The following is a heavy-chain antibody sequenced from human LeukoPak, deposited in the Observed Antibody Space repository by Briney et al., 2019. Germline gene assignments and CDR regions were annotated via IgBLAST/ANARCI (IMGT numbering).Heavy chain of an antibody. CDR2: ISSSSSDT. J-gene: IGHJ4*02. Sequence: GGSLRLSCAASGFTFSDSYMSWIRQTPGKGLEWLSYISSSSSDTNYADSVRGRFTISRDNAKNSLYLQMNSLRAEDTAVYYCARGSRTIELGDDYWGQGTLVTVSS. D-gene: IGHD5-24*01. CDR1: GFTFSDSY. V-gene: IGHV3-11*06. CDR3: ARGSRTIELGDDY.